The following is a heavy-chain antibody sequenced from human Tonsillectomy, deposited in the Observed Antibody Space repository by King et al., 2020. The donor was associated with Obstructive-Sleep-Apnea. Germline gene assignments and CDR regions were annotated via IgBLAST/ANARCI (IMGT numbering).Heavy chain of an antibody. CDR1: GFTFSNYW. CDR2: IKQDGREK. D-gene: IGHD2-15*01. CDR3: ARYCSGGSCYFHDAFDI. V-gene: IGHV3-7*01. Sequence: VQLVESGGGLVQPGGSLRLSCAASGFTFSNYWMSWVRQAPGKGLEWVANIKQDGREKYFVDSVKGRFTISSDNAKNSLYLQMNSLRAEDTAVYYCARYCSGGSCYFHDAFDIWGQGTMVTVSS. J-gene: IGHJ3*02.